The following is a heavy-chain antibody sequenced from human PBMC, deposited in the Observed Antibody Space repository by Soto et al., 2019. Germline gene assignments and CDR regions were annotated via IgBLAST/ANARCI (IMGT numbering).Heavy chain of an antibody. J-gene: IGHJ6*02. Sequence: EVQLVESGGGLVQPGGSLRLSCAASGFTFSTYWMSWVRRTPGKGLEWVANIKQDGTEKYYVDSVRGRLTVSRDNAKSSLYLQMNSLRLEDTAVYYCTTSPHRDSERVFVWGQGTAVTVS. CDR1: GFTFSTYW. D-gene: IGHD1-26*01. V-gene: IGHV3-7*01. CDR3: TTSPHRDSERVFV. CDR2: IKQDGTEK.